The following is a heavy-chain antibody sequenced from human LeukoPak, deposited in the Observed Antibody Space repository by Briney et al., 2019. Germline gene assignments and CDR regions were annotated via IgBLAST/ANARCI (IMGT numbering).Heavy chain of an antibody. CDR1: GYTFTDYY. V-gene: IGHV1-2*04. CDR3: ARARSGYDYYGMDV. Sequence: GASVKVSCKASGYTFTDYYMHWVRQAPGQGLEWMGWINPNSGGTNYAQKFQGWVTMTRDTSISTAYMELSRLRSDDTAVYYCARARSGYDYYGMDVWGQGTTVTVYS. J-gene: IGHJ6*02. CDR2: INPNSGGT. D-gene: IGHD3-3*01.